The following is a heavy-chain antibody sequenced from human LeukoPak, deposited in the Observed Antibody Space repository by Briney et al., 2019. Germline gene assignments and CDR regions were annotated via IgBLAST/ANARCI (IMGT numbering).Heavy chain of an antibody. D-gene: IGHD1-14*01. Sequence: SETLSLTCTVSGGSISSYYWSWIRQPPGKGLEWIGYIYYSGSTNYSPSLKSQVTMSVDTSKNQFSLKLSSVTAADTAVYFCARHSAYLNPFDYWGQGTLVTVSS. V-gene: IGHV4-59*08. CDR3: ARHSAYLNPFDY. CDR1: GGSISSYY. J-gene: IGHJ4*02. CDR2: IYYSGST.